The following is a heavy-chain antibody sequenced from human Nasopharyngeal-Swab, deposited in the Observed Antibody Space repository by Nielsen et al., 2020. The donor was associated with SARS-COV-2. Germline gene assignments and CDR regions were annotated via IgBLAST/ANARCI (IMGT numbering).Heavy chain of an antibody. CDR1: GGSVSSGSYY. CDR3: ARDDLVSREMVVTVPRYYYGMDV. J-gene: IGHJ6*02. D-gene: IGHD2-21*02. Sequence: SETLSLTCTVSGGSVSSGSYYWSWIRQPPGKGLEWLGYIYYSGSTNYNPSLKSRVTISVDTSKNQFSLKLSSVTAADTAVYYCARDDLVSREMVVTVPRYYYGMDVWGQGTTVTVSS. CDR2: IYYSGST. V-gene: IGHV4-61*01.